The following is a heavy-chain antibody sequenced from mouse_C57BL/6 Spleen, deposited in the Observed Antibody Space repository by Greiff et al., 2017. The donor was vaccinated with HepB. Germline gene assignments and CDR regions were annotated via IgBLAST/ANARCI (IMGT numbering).Heavy chain of an antibody. J-gene: IGHJ3*01. V-gene: IGHV1-66*01. Sequence: VQLQQPGPELVKPGASVKISCKASGYSFTSYYIHWVKQRPGQGLEWIGWIYPGSGNTKCNEKFKGKATLTADTSSSTAYMQLSSLTSEDSAVYYCARSLYYGNYVKAYWGQGTLVTVSA. CDR2: IYPGSGNT. CDR3: ARSLYYGNYVKAY. D-gene: IGHD2-1*01. CDR1: GYSFTSYY.